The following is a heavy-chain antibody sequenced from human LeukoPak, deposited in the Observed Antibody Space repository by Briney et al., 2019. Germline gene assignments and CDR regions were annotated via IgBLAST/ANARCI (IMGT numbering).Heavy chain of an antibody. D-gene: IGHD3-3*01. J-gene: IGHJ4*02. CDR2: IRYDGSNK. CDR1: GFTFSSYG. CDR3: AKVSDFWSGTYYFDY. Sequence: GGSLRLSCAASGFTFSSYGMHWVRQAPGKGLEWVAFIRYDGSNKYYADSVKGRFTISRDNSKNTLYLQMNSLRAEDTAVYYCAKVSDFWSGTYYFDYWSQGTLVTVSS. V-gene: IGHV3-30*02.